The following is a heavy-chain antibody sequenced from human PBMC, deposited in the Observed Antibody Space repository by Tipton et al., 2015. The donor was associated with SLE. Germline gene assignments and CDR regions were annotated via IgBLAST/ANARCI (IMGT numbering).Heavy chain of an antibody. CDR1: GGSITNTIYY. Sequence: TLSLTCTVSGGSITNTIYYWGWIRQPPGKGLEWIGTIYYSGTTYYNPSLKSRVTISVDTSRNQFSLKLSSVTAADTAVYYCARRGYCSGGSCYRPHYFDYWGQGTLVTVSS. J-gene: IGHJ4*02. V-gene: IGHV4-39*01. D-gene: IGHD2-15*01. CDR3: ARRGYCSGGSCYRPHYFDY. CDR2: IYYSGTT.